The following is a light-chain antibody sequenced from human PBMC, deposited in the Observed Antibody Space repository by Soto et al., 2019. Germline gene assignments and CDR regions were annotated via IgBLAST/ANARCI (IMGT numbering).Light chain of an antibody. Sequence: EIVLTQSPGTLSLSPGERATLSCRASQSVSSSYLAWYQQKPGQAPRLLIYGASSRATGIPDRFSGSGSGKDFTLTISRLEPEDFAVYYCQQYGSSPRFSFGPGTNVDIK. V-gene: IGKV3-20*01. CDR3: QQYGSSPRFS. J-gene: IGKJ3*01. CDR1: QSVSSSY. CDR2: GAS.